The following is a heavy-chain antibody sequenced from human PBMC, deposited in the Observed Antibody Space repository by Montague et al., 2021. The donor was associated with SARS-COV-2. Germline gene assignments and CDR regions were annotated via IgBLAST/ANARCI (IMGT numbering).Heavy chain of an antibody. Sequence: SETLSLTCSVSGFSISSGCYWAWILQSPGKGPEWIVTVYHSGYTHYNPSLKGRVTVSTDTSENQFSLTVISVTAADTAVYFCARRGYTGSDYFDYWGQGTLVTVSS. CDR3: ARRGYTGSDYFDY. CDR1: GFSISSGCY. J-gene: IGHJ4*02. CDR2: VYHSGYT. V-gene: IGHV4-38-2*01. D-gene: IGHD5-12*01.